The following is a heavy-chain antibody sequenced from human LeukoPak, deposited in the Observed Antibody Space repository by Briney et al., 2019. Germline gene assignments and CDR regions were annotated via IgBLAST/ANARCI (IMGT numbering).Heavy chain of an antibody. CDR2: IAYDGSRA. J-gene: IGHJ4*02. CDR1: GFTFGGYD. V-gene: IGHV3-33*01. CDR3: TRYNNDHFDY. Sequence: GGSLRLSCAGSGFTFGGYDMHWFRQTPGKGLEWVAVIAYDGSRAFYADSVKGRFTISRDNSKNTMSVQMGDLRAEDTAVYYCTRYNNDHFDYWGQGTLVTVSS. D-gene: IGHD1-14*01.